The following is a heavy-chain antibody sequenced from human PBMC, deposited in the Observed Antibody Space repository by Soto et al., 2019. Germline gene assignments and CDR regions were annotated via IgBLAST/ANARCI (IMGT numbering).Heavy chain of an antibody. CDR2: ISYDGSNK. CDR1: GFTFSSYG. J-gene: IGHJ6*02. V-gene: IGHV3-30*18. D-gene: IGHD6-6*01. CDR3: AKDLTRIAALAAYYYYGMDV. Sequence: ESGGGVVQPGRSLRLSCAASGFTFSSYGMHWVRQAPGKGLEWVAVISYDGSNKYYADSVKGRFTISRDNSKNTLYLQMNSLRAEDTAVYYCAKDLTRIAALAAYYYYGMDVWGQGTTVTVSS.